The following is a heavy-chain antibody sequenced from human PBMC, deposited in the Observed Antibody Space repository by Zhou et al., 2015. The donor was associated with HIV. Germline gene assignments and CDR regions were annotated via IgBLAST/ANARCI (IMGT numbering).Heavy chain of an antibody. V-gene: IGHV1-69*01. CDR1: GYTFTGYY. CDR2: ITPLFDIE. J-gene: IGHJ3*02. CDR3: AKSSADSDYAFDT. Sequence: QVHLVQSGAEVKKPGASVKVSCKASGYTFTGYYMHWVRQAPGQGLEWMGWITPLFDIEEYAEKFRGRLTITVDESTGAAYMDLRSLRYEDAAVYYCAKSSADSDYAFDTWGQGTQVVVSS. D-gene: IGHD3-22*01.